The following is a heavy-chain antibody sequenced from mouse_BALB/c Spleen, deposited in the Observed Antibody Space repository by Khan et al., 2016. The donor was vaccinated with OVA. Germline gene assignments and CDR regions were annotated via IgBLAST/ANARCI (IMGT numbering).Heavy chain of an antibody. J-gene: IGHJ3*01. V-gene: IGHV5-15*02. Sequence: EVELVESGGGLVQPGGSRKLSCAASGFTFSDYGMARVRQAPGKGTEWVAFVSSLAYNFYYADTVTGRFTSSRENAKKHLSLEMSSLRSDDTAMYFCARGGKGVFAYWGQVTLVTVSA. CDR3: ARGGKGVFAY. CDR2: VSSLAYNF. CDR1: GFTFSDYG.